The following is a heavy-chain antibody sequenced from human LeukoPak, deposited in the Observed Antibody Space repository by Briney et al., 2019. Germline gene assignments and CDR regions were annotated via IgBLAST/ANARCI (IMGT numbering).Heavy chain of an antibody. J-gene: IGHJ4*02. D-gene: IGHD3-3*01. CDR3: ARLNDFWSGYPYCFDY. CDR2: IYPGDSDT. Sequence: GESLKISCKGSGYSFTSYWIGWVRQMPGKGLEWMGIIYPGDSDTRYSPSFQGQVTISADKSISTAYLQWSSLKASDTAMYYCARLNDFWSGYPYCFDYWGQGTLVTVSS. V-gene: IGHV5-51*01. CDR1: GYSFTSYW.